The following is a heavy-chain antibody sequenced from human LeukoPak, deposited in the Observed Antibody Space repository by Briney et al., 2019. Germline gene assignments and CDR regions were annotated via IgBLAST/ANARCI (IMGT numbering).Heavy chain of an antibody. CDR3: ARDVCTNGVCLPDY. CDR2: IYYSGST. CDR1: GGSISSGGYY. J-gene: IGHJ4*02. V-gene: IGHV4-31*03. Sequence: SQTLSLTCTVSGGSISSGGYYWSWIRQHPGKGLEWIGYIYYSGSTYYNPSLKSRVTISVDTSKNQFSLKLSSVTAADTAVYYCARDVCTNGVCLPDYWGQGTLVTVSS. D-gene: IGHD2-8*01.